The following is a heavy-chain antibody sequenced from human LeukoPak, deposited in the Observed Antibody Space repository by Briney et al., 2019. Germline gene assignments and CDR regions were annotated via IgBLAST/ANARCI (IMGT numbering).Heavy chain of an antibody. CDR1: GGSISSSSYY. CDR2: IYYSGST. V-gene: IGHV4-39*07. J-gene: IGHJ4*02. D-gene: IGHD5-18*01. CDR3: ARRQTAMGPEDYFDY. Sequence: SSETLSLTCTVSGGSISSSSYYWGWIRQSPGKGLEWIGSIYYSGSTNYNPSLKSRVTISVDTSKNQFSLKLSSVTAADTAVYYCARRQTAMGPEDYFDYWGQGTLVTVSS.